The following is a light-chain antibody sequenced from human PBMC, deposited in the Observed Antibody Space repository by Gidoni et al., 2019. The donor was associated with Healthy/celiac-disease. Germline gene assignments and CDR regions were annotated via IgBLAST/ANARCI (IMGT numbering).Light chain of an antibody. CDR1: QSLLHSNGYNY. Sequence: DIVMTQAPLSLPVTPGEPASISCRSSQSLLHSNGYNYLDWYLQKPGQSPQLLIYLGSNRASGVPDRFSGSGSGTDFTLKISRMEAEDVGVYYCMQALQTPLTFXGXTKVEIK. CDR2: LGS. V-gene: IGKV2-28*01. CDR3: MQALQTPLT. J-gene: IGKJ4*01.